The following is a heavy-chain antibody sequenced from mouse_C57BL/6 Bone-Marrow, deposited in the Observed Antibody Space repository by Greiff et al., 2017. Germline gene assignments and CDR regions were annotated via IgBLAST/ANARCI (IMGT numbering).Heavy chain of an antibody. CDR2: IYPGSGST. CDR1: GYTFTSYW. D-gene: IGHD2-3*01. CDR3: ARYGYYNWYFDV. Sequence: QVQLQQPGAELVKPGASVKMSCKASGYTFTSYWITWVKQRPGQGLEWIGDIYPGSGSTNYNEKFKSKATLTVDTSSSTAYMQLSSLTSEDSAVYYCARYGYYNWYFDVWGTGTTGTVSS. J-gene: IGHJ1*03. V-gene: IGHV1-55*01.